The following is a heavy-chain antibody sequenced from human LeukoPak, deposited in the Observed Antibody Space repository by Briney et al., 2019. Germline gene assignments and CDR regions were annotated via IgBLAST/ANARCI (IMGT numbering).Heavy chain of an antibody. J-gene: IGHJ4*02. CDR1: GFTFSSYW. CDR3: ARVEPIRLLVDY. V-gene: IGHV3-74*01. Sequence: PGGSVRLSCAASGFTFSSYWMHWVRQAPGKGLVWVSRINSDGSSTNYADSVKGRFTISRDNAKNTLYLQMNSLSAEDTAVYYCARVEPIRLLVDYWGQGTLVTVSS. CDR2: INSDGSST. D-gene: IGHD3-3*01.